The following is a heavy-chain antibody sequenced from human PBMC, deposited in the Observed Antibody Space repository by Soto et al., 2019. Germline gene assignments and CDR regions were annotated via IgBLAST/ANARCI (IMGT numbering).Heavy chain of an antibody. V-gene: IGHV3-30*18. J-gene: IGHJ4*02. Sequence: GGSLRLSCAASGFTFSSYGMHWVRQAPGKGLEWVAVISYDGSNKYYADSVKGRFTISRDNSKNTLYLQMNSLRAEDTAVYYCAKLAVTQYFDYWGQGTLVTVSS. CDR1: GFTFSSYG. CDR3: AKLAVTQYFDY. D-gene: IGHD4-17*01. CDR2: ISYDGSNK.